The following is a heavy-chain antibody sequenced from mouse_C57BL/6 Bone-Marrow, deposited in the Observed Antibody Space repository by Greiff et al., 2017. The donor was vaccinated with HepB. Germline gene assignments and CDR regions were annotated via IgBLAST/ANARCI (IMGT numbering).Heavy chain of an antibody. CDR2: IDPENGDT. CDR1: GFNIKDDY. J-gene: IGHJ2*01. D-gene: IGHD2-2*01. Sequence: VQLKQSGAELVRPGASVKLSCTASGFNIKDDYMHWVKQRPEQGLEWIGWIDPENGDTEYASKFQGKAPITADTSSNTAYLQLSSLTSEDTAVDYCTTMVTTGYFDYWGQGTTLTVSS. V-gene: IGHV14-4*01. CDR3: TTMVTTGYFDY.